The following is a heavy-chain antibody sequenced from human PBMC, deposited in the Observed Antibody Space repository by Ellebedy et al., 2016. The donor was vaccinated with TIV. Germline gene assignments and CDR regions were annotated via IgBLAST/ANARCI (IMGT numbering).Heavy chain of an antibody. V-gene: IGHV3-23*01. D-gene: IGHD3-16*01. CDR3: AKDPVSWGSLYYFDY. J-gene: IGHJ4*02. CDR2: ISGSGGST. CDR1: GFTFSSYA. Sequence: GGSLRLXCAASGFTFSSYAMSWVRQAPGKGLEWVSAISGSGGSTYYADSVKGRFTISRDNSKNTLYLQMNSLRAEDTAVYYCAKDPVSWGSLYYFDYWGQGTLVTVSS.